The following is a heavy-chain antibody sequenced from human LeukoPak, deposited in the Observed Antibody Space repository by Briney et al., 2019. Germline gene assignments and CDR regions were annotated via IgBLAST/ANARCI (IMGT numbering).Heavy chain of an antibody. V-gene: IGHV3-30*04. CDR1: GFTFSSYA. CDR2: ISYDGSNK. Sequence: GRSLRLSCAASGFTFSSYAMHWVRQAPGKGLEWEAVISYDGSNKYYADSVKGRFTISRDNSKNTLYLQMNSLRAEDTAVYYCASISLRLPPDYWGQGTLVTVSS. CDR3: ASISLRLPPDY. D-gene: IGHD4-17*01. J-gene: IGHJ4*02.